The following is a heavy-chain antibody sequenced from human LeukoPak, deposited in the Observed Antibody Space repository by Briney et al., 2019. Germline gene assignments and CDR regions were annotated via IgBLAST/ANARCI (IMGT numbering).Heavy chain of an antibody. CDR1: GYTFTSYG. D-gene: IGHD3-22*01. Sequence: ASVKVSCKASGYTFTSYGISWVRQAPGQGLEWMGWISAYNGNTNYAQKLQGRVTMTTDTSTSTAYMELRSLRSDDTAVYYCARYDSSGYYYWYFDLWGRGTLVTVSS. V-gene: IGHV1-18*04. J-gene: IGHJ2*01. CDR2: ISAYNGNT. CDR3: ARYDSSGYYYWYFDL.